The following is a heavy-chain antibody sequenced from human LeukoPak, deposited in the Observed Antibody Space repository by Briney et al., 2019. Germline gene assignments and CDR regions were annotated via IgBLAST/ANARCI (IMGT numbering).Heavy chain of an antibody. CDR3: AKSLIRGYYDTSGYYFFDN. Sequence: AGGSLRLSCAASGFTFSSYVMIWVREVPGKGLEGVSAISGGGGSTYYPDSVKGRFTISRDSSNNTLYLEMNSLRADDTAVYYCAKSLIRGYYDTSGYYFFDNWGQGTLVTVSS. J-gene: IGHJ4*02. CDR2: ISGGGGST. D-gene: IGHD3-22*01. CDR1: GFTFSSYV. V-gene: IGHV3-23*01.